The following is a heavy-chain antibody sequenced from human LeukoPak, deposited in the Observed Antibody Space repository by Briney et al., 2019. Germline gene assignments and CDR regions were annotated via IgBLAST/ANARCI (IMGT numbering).Heavy chain of an antibody. CDR2: IYYSGST. Sequence: SETLSLTCTVSGGSISSADYYWSWIRQPPGKGLEWIGYIYYSGSTYYNPSLKSRVTISVDTSKNQFSLKLSSVTAADTAAYYCARSHPDSETARVDGYYYYYGMDVWGQGTTVTVSS. J-gene: IGHJ6*02. CDR1: GGSISSADYY. CDR3: ARSHPDSETARVDGYYYYYGMDV. D-gene: IGHD5-18*01. V-gene: IGHV4-30-4*01.